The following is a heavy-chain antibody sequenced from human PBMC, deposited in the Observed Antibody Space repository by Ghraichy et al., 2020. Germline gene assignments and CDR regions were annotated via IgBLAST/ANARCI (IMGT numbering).Heavy chain of an antibody. Sequence: GESLNISCKGSGYSFTSYWIGWVRQMPGKGLEWMGIIYPGDSDTRYSPSFQGQVTISADKSISTAYLQWSSLKASDTAMYYCARHSSSWELRSGAFDIWGQGTMVTVSS. V-gene: IGHV5-51*01. CDR3: ARHSSSWELRSGAFDI. CDR1: GYSFTSYW. CDR2: IYPGDSDT. J-gene: IGHJ3*02. D-gene: IGHD1-26*01.